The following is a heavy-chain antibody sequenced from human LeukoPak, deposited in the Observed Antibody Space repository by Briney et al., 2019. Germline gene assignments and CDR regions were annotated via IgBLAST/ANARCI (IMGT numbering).Heavy chain of an antibody. CDR1: GFTVSTHY. D-gene: IGHD5-18*01. CDR2: IYSDGSIT. V-gene: IGHV3-74*03. CDR3: ARAPPSSGYAYHFDI. Sequence: PGGSLRLSCAASGFTVSTHYMSWVRQAPGKGLEWVSRIYSDGSITTYTDSVKGRFTISRDNAKNTLYLHMNSLRAEDTAVYYCARAPPSSGYAYHFDIWGQGTMVTVSS. J-gene: IGHJ3*02.